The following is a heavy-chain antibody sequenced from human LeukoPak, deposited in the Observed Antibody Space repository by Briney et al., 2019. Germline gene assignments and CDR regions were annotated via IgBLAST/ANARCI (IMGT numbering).Heavy chain of an antibody. CDR3: ARHGDYGDYGDYFDY. CDR1: GGSISSSSYY. CDR2: IYYSGST. D-gene: IGHD4-17*01. J-gene: IGHJ4*02. V-gene: IGHV4-39*01. Sequence: PSETLSLTCTVSGGSISSSSYYWGWIRQPPGKGLERIGSIYYSGSTYYNPSLKSRVTISVDTSKNQFSLKLSSVTAADTAVYYCARHGDYGDYGDYFDYWGQGTLVTVSS.